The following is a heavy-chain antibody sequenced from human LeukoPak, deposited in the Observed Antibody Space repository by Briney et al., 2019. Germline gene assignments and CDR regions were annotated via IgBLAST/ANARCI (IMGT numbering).Heavy chain of an antibody. J-gene: IGHJ4*02. V-gene: IGHV4-31*03. CDR3: ARDRDGSGGNDY. Sequence: SETLSLTCSVSGGSINSGGYYWSWIRQHPGKGLEWIGYISYRGSTYFNPSLKSRLIVSGDTSKNQFSLKLTSVTAADTAVYYCARDRDGSGGNDYWGQGTLVTVSS. CDR1: GGSINSGGYY. CDR2: ISYRGST. D-gene: IGHD3-10*01.